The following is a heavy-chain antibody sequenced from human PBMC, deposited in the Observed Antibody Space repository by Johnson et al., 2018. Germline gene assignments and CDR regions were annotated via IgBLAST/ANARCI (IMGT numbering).Heavy chain of an antibody. CDR2: MDPNSGNT. V-gene: IGHV1-8*01. J-gene: IGHJ1*01. CDR1: GYTFTSSD. CDR3: ARGRIAVAGPTGNFQH. D-gene: IGHD6-19*01. Sequence: QVQLVQSGAAVKKPGASVKVSCKASGYTFTSSDITWVRQATGQGLEWMRWMDPNSGNTGYAQKFQGRVTMPRHTAISTAHMELSSLISEDTAVYYCARGRIAVAGPTGNFQHWGQGTLVTVSS.